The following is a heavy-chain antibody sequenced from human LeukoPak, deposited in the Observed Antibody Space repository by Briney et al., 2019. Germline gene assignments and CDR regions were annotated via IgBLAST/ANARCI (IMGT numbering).Heavy chain of an antibody. CDR2: INPNSGGT. D-gene: IGHD6-6*01. Sequence: ASVKVSCKASGYTFTGYYMHWVRQAPGQGLEWMGRINPNSGGTNYAQKFQGRVTMTRDTSISTAYMELSSLRSEDTAVYYCARGISSSSFDYWGQGTLVTVSS. J-gene: IGHJ4*02. CDR1: GYTFTGYY. V-gene: IGHV1-2*06. CDR3: ARGISSSSFDY.